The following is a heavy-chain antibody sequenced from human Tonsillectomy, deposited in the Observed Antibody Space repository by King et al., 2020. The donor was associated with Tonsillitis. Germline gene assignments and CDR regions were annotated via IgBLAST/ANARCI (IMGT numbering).Heavy chain of an antibody. CDR1: GFTFRNYA. J-gene: IGHJ5*02. V-gene: IGHV3-30*01. CDR3: AREYGMGYGDYGWCDP. Sequence: VQLVESGGGVVQPGRSLTLSCAASGFTFRNYAMNWVRQAPGKGLEWVAVISYDGNNKYYVDSVKGRFSISRDNSKNTLYLQMNSLRPEDTAIYYCAREYGMGYGDYGWCDPWGQGTLVTVSS. D-gene: IGHD4-17*01. CDR2: ISYDGNNK.